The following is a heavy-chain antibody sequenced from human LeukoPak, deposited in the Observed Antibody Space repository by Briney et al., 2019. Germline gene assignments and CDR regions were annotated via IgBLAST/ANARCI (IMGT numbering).Heavy chain of an antibody. CDR3: AIGGSTFGY. D-gene: IGHD2/OR15-2a*01. CDR1: GFTFSRYW. J-gene: IGHJ4*02. V-gene: IGHV3-7*02. CDR2: IKQDGSEK. Sequence: PGGSLRLSCAASGFTFSRYWMNWVRQAPGKGLEWVAKIKQDGSEKYYVDAVKGRFTISRDNAENSLYLQMNSLRDEDTALYYCAIGGSTFGYWGQGTLVTVSS.